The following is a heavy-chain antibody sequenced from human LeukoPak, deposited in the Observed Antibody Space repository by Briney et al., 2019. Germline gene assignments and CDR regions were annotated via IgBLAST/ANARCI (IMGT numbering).Heavy chain of an antibody. Sequence: GGSLRLSCAASGLTFSSYWMYWVRQAPGKGLVWVSRINSDGSSTSYADSVKGRFTISRDNAKNTLYLQMNSLRAEDTAVYYCASSGSSSDYWDQGTLVTVSS. J-gene: IGHJ4*02. CDR3: ASSGSSSDY. CDR2: INSDGSST. V-gene: IGHV3-74*01. CDR1: GLTFSSYW. D-gene: IGHD6-13*01.